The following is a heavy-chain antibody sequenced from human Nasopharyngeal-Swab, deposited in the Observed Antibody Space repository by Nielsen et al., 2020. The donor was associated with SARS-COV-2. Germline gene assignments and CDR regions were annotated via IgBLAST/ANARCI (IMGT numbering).Heavy chain of an antibody. V-gene: IGHV1-2*02. CDR1: GYTFTDYY. CDR2: INPYNGDT. Sequence: SVKVSCKTSGYTFTDYYIHWVRQVPGQGLEWVGCINPYNGDTFYAQNFQGRVTVTRDTSRSTAYIDLSRLRSDDTAVYYCARDYYDNYDSDFWGQGTLVTVSS. D-gene: IGHD3-22*01. CDR3: ARDYYDNYDSDF. J-gene: IGHJ4*02.